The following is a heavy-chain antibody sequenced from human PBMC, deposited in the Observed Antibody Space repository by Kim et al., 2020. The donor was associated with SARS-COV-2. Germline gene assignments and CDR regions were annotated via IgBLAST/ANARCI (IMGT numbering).Heavy chain of an antibody. D-gene: IGHD2-15*01. V-gene: IGHV3-48*03. J-gene: IGHJ4*02. CDR1: GFTFSSYE. CDR2: ISSSGSTI. Sequence: GGSLRLSCAASGFTFSSYEMNWVRQAPGKGLEWVSYISSSGSTIYYADSVKGRFTISRDNAKNSLYLQMNSLRAEDTAVYYCARDHCSGGSCYPPDYWGQGTLVTVSS. CDR3: ARDHCSGGSCYPPDY.